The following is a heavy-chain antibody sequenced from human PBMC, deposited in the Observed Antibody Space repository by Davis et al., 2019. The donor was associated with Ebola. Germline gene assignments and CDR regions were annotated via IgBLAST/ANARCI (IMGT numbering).Heavy chain of an antibody. Sequence: AASVKVSCKASGYTFRSCGISWVRQAPGQGLEWMGWINSHNGNTNYAQNLQGRVTMTTDTSTSTAYMEVRSLRYDDTAVYYCARAVTMVLPSGWFDPWGQGTLVTVSS. V-gene: IGHV1-18*01. D-gene: IGHD3-10*01. CDR1: GYTFRSCG. J-gene: IGHJ5*02. CDR3: ARAVTMVLPSGWFDP. CDR2: INSHNGNT.